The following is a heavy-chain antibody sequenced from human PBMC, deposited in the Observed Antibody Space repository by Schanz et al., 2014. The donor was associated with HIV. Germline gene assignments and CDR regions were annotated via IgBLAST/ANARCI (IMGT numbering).Heavy chain of an antibody. J-gene: IGHJ4*02. D-gene: IGHD2-15*01. CDR2: ITWNSITI. V-gene: IGHV3-9*01. Sequence: EVQLGESGGGLVQPGRSLRLSCAASGFTFDDYAMHWVRQVPGKGLEWVSGITWNSITIDYADSVKGRFTISRDNAKNSLYLQMNSLRPEDTAVYYCARDCLGGCPADYWGQGTLVTVSS. CDR3: ARDCLGGCPADY. CDR1: GFTFDDYA.